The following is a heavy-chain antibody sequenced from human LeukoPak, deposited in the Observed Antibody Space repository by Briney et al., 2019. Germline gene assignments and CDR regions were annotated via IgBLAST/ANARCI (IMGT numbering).Heavy chain of an antibody. D-gene: IGHD3-10*01. Sequence: GGSLRLSCAASGFTFSSYGMHWVRQAPGKGLEWVAVIWYDGSNKYYADSVKGRFTISRDNSKNTLYLQMNSLRAEDTAVYYCTSGYVLLWFGESLPFDYWGQGTLVTVSS. V-gene: IGHV3-33*01. J-gene: IGHJ4*02. CDR1: GFTFSSYG. CDR3: TSGYVLLWFGESLPFDY. CDR2: IWYDGSNK.